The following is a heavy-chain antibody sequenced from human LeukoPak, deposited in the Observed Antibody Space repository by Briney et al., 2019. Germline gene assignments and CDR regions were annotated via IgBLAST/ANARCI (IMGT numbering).Heavy chain of an antibody. J-gene: IGHJ4*02. D-gene: IGHD3-3*01. Sequence: PGRSLRLSCAASGFTFSSYAMHWVRQAPGKGLEGVAVISYDGSNKYYADSAKGRFTISRDNSKNTLYMQMNSLGAEDTAVYYCAREGGYDSGRYYFDYWGQGTLVTVSS. CDR3: AREGGYDSGRYYFDY. CDR2: ISYDGSNK. V-gene: IGHV3-30-3*01. CDR1: GFTFSSYA.